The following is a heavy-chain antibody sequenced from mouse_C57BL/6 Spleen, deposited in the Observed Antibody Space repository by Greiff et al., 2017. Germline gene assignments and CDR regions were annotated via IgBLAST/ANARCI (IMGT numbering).Heavy chain of an antibody. Sequence: QVQLQQSGAELARPGASVKLSCKASGYTFTSYGISWVKQRTGQGLEWIGEIYPRSGNTYYNEKFKGKATLTADKSSSTAYMELRSLTSEDSAVYFCARSFDYGSSRYWYLDVWGTGTTVTVSS. V-gene: IGHV1-81*01. J-gene: IGHJ1*03. CDR2: IYPRSGNT. D-gene: IGHD1-1*01. CDR1: GYTFTSYG. CDR3: ARSFDYGSSRYWYLDV.